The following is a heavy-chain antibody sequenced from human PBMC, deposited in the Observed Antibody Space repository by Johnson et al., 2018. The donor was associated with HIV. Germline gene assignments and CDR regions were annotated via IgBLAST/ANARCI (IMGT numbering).Heavy chain of an antibody. CDR2: IYSGGRT. CDR3: ASFAAAGDAFDI. CDR1: GFTVNSNY. D-gene: IGHD6-13*01. V-gene: IGHV3-66*01. J-gene: IGHJ3*02. Sequence: MLLVESGGGVVQPGRSLRLSCAASGFTVNSNYINWVRQAPGKGLECVSGIYSGGRTYYADSVKGRFTISRDNSKNTLYLQMNSLRAEDTAVYYCASFAAAGDAFDIWGQGTMVTVSS.